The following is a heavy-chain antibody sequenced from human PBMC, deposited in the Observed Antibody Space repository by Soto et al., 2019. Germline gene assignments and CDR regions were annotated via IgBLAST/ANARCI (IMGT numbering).Heavy chain of an antibody. Sequence: SETLSLTCTVSGGSISCYYWSWIRQPPGKGLEWIGYIYYSGSTNYNPSLKSRVTISVDTSKNQFSLRLSSVTAADTAVYYCARGGGPTGYYYGMDVWGQGTTVTVSS. V-gene: IGHV4-59*01. CDR1: GGSISCYY. CDR3: ARGGGPTGYYYGMDV. D-gene: IGHD3-16*01. CDR2: IYYSGST. J-gene: IGHJ6*02.